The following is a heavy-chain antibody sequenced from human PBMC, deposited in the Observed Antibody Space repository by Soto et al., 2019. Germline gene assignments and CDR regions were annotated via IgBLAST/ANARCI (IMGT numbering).Heavy chain of an antibody. J-gene: IGHJ6*02. CDR2: ISYDGSNK. CDR1: GFTFSSYA. V-gene: IGHV3-30-3*01. Sequence: GGSLRLSCAASGFTFSSYAMHWVRQAPGKGLEWMAVISYDGSNKYYADSVKGRFTISRDNSKNTLYLQMNSLRAEDTAVYYCARASVTTNWYYYYGMDVWGQGTTVTVSS. D-gene: IGHD4-4*01. CDR3: ARASVTTNWYYYYGMDV.